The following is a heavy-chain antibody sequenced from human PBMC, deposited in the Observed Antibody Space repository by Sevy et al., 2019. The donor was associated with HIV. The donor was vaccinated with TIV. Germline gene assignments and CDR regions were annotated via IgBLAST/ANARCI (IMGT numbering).Heavy chain of an antibody. D-gene: IGHD5-18*01. Sequence: GGSLRLSCAASGFTFSSYSMNWVRQAPGKGLEWVSSISSSSSYIYYADSVKGRFTISRDNAKNSLYLQMNSLRAEDTAVYYCARDTARGANYYYYGMDFWGQGTTVTVSS. V-gene: IGHV3-21*01. CDR3: ARDTARGANYYYYGMDF. CDR2: ISSSSSYI. CDR1: GFTFSSYS. J-gene: IGHJ6*02.